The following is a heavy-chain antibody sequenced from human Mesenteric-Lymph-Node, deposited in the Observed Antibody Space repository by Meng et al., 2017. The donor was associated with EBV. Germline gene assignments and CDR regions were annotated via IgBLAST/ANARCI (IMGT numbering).Heavy chain of an antibody. J-gene: IGHJ4*02. CDR2: IYSGGRT. V-gene: IGHV4-39*01. D-gene: IGHD3-16*02. CDR1: GGSISSSSYY. Sequence: QRPLQGSGPGRVRPSETLSLTCTVSGGSISSSSYYWGWIRQPPGKGLEWIGSIYSGGRTYYSPSLESRVTISVDTSNNQFSLKLNSVTAVDTSVYFCASLLIVFGGVIVDYWGQGALVTVSS. CDR3: ASLLIVFGGVIVDY.